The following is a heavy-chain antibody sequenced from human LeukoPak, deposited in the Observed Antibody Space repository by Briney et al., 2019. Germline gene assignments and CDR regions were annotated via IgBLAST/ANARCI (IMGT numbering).Heavy chain of an antibody. CDR1: GFTFGKYW. Sequence: GGSLTLSCLACGFTFGKYWWGWVRQAPGKGLEWVANIKLDGSEKNYVDSVKGRFTTSRDNTKNSLYLQMNSLRAEDTAVFYCARDQYDTWSRRGNFDSWGQGTLVIVSS. D-gene: IGHD3/OR15-3a*01. J-gene: IGHJ4*02. CDR2: IKLDGSEK. V-gene: IGHV3-7*03. CDR3: ARDQYDTWSRRGNFDS.